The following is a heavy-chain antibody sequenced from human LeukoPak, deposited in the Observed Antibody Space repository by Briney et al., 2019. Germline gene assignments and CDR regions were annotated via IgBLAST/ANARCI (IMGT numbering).Heavy chain of an antibody. D-gene: IGHD2/OR15-2a*01. CDR2: INPKSGVT. CDR3: ARGWGSFYYFDF. CDR1: GYAFSDYF. V-gene: IGHV1-2*02. J-gene: IGHJ4*02. Sequence: ASVKVSCKASGYAFSDYFVHWVRQAPGHGLEWMGWINPKSGVTKYAQKFQGRVTMVRDTATSTVYMDVGSLTSDDTAVYCCARGWGSFYYFDFWGQGTLVTVSS.